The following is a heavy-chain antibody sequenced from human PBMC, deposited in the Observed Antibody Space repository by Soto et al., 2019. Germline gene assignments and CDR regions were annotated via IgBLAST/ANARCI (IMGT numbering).Heavy chain of an antibody. Sequence: EVQLLDSGGGLVQPGGSLRLSCAASGFTFSGYALTWVRQAPGKGLEWVSAISGGGDATFYADSVKGRFTISRDNYKNTLYLQMSPLRADDTADYYGACSVSGSSGRPDLWYFDLWGRGTLVTVSS. CDR3: ACSVSGSSGRPDLWYFDL. CDR2: ISGGGDAT. CDR1: GFTFSGYA. V-gene: IGHV3-23*01. J-gene: IGHJ2*01. D-gene: IGHD2-15*01.